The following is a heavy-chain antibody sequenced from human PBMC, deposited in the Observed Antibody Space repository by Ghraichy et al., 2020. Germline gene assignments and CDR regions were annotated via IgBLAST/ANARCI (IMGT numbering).Heavy chain of an antibody. V-gene: IGHV3-30*03. CDR3: ARDAETMVNYFYYGMGV. CDR2: VSFDGNNK. D-gene: IGHD3-10*01. J-gene: IGHJ6*04. Sequence: GESLNISCVASGFTFTNYAMHWVRQAPGKGLQWVAVVSFDGNNKYYADSVKGRFTISRDNSKNTVYLHMNSLRGEDSAVYYCARDAETMVNYFYYGMGVWGEGTTVTVSS. CDR1: GFTFTNYA.